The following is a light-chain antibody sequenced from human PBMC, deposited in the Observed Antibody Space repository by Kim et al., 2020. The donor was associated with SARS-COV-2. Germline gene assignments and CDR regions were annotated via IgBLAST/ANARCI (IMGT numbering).Light chain of an antibody. V-gene: IGLV2-8*01. CDR1: SRDIGAYNY. J-gene: IGLJ3*02. Sequence: QSALTQPPSASGSPGQSVTTSCTGTSRDIGAYNYVSWYQQHPGEAPKLIIFEVSKRPSGVPDRFSGSKSGNTASLTVSGLQAEDEADYYCCSYAGSKNFEVFGGGTQLTVL. CDR2: EVS. CDR3: CSYAGSKNFEV.